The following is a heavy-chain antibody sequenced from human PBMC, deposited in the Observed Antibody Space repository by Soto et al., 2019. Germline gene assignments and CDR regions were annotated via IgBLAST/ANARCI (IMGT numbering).Heavy chain of an antibody. CDR1: GFAFDAYS. CDR3: AKSHVGMVIWPTWFSDL. Sequence: ELQLVQSGGALVQPGQSLRLSCTASGFAFDAYSMHWVRQVPGKGLEWVAGISSNSYTIRYADSVQGRFTISRDIAKSSLYLQMNSLQLDDTALYFCAKSHVGMVIWPTWFSDLWGRGTLVTV. CDR2: ISSNSYTI. J-gene: IGHJ2*01. V-gene: IGHV3-9*01. D-gene: IGHD1-26*01.